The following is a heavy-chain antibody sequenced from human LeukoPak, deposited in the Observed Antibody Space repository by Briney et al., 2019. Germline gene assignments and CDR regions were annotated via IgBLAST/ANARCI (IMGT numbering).Heavy chain of an antibody. CDR1: GYSITSYW. V-gene: IGHV5-51*01. D-gene: IGHD5-18*01. Sequence: GEDLQISCKGAGYSITSYWIGWVRQMPAKGLEWMGIIYPCDSDTRYSPSFQGQVTISADKSISTAYLQWSSLKASDTAMYYCASGYSYDAFDIWGQGTTVTVSS. CDR3: ASGYSYDAFDI. CDR2: IYPCDSDT. J-gene: IGHJ3*02.